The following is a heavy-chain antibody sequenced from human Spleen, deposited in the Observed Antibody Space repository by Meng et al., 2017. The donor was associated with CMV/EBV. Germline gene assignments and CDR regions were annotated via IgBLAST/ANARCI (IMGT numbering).Heavy chain of an antibody. V-gene: IGHV1-69*10. CDR1: GGTFSSYA. Sequence: SVKVSCKASGGTFSSYAISWVRQAPGQGLEWMGGIIPILGIANYAQKFQGRVTITADKSTSTAYMELSSLRSEDTAVYYCARARGFSGTTYGMDVWGQGTTVTVSS. CDR2: IIPILGIA. J-gene: IGHJ6*02. D-gene: IGHD1-7*01. CDR3: ARARGFSGTTYGMDV.